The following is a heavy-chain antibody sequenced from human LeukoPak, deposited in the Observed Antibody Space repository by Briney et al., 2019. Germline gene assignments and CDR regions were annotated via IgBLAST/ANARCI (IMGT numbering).Heavy chain of an antibody. J-gene: IGHJ4*02. Sequence: PGESLKISCKASGYNCTNYWIGWVRQMPGKGLEWIGIISPDDSDKRYSPSFQGQVTISADKAICTAYLQWSSLKASDTAMYYCARRGDSYGRFDYWGQGILVTVSS. D-gene: IGHD5-18*01. CDR3: ARRGDSYGRFDY. CDR2: ISPDDSDK. V-gene: IGHV5-51*01. CDR1: GYNCTNYW.